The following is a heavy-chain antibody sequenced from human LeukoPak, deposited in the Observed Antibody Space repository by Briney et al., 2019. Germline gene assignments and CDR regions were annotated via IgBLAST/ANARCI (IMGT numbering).Heavy chain of an antibody. CDR1: GYTFTSYD. D-gene: IGHD6-13*01. CDR2: MNPNSGNT. CDR3: ARGPWRSPVYVSSWYINY. V-gene: IGHV1-8*02. Sequence: GASVKVSCRASGYTFTSYDINWVRQASGQGLEWMGWMNPNSGNTGYAQKFQGRVTMTRNTSISTAYMELTSLRSEDTAVYYCARGPWRSPVYVSSWYINYWGQGTLVTVSS. J-gene: IGHJ4*02.